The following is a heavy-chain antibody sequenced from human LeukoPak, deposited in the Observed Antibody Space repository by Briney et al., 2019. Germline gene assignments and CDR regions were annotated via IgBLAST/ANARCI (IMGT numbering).Heavy chain of an antibody. J-gene: IGHJ3*02. CDR1: GFTFSDYY. D-gene: IGHD4-17*01. CDR2: ISSSGSTI. V-gene: IGHV3-11*01. Sequence: PGGSLRLSCAASGFTFSDYYMSWIRQAPGKGLEWVSYISSSGSTIYYADSVKGRFTISRDNSKNTLYLQMNSLRAEDTAVYYCAREGDYVKAFDIWGQGTMVTVSS. CDR3: AREGDYVKAFDI.